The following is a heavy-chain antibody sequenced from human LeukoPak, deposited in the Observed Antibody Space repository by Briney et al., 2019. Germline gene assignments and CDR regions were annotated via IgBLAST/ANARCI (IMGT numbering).Heavy chain of an antibody. CDR1: GGSISSSSYY. D-gene: IGHD3-10*01. V-gene: IGHV4-39*01. Sequence: SETLSLTCTVSGGSISSSSYYWGWIRQPPGKGLDWIGSIYYSGSTYYNPSLKSRVTISVDTSKNQFSLKLSSVTAADTAVYYCAKTWDYYGSGSYPYYYGMDVWGQGTTVTVSS. CDR2: IYYSGST. CDR3: AKTWDYYGSGSYPYYYGMDV. J-gene: IGHJ6*02.